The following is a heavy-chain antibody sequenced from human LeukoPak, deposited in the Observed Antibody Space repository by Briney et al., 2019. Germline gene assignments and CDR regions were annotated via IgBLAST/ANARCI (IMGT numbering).Heavy chain of an antibody. CDR3: AKEADSSGYYLRHFDY. V-gene: IGHV3-30*04. CDR1: GFTFSSYA. CDR2: ISYDERST. J-gene: IGHJ4*02. Sequence: GGSLRLSCAASGFTFSSYAMHWIRQAPGKGLEWVAVISYDERSTYDADSVKGRFTISRDNSKNTVYLQMSSLRAEDTAVYYCAKEADSSGYYLRHFDYWGQGTLVTVPS. D-gene: IGHD3-22*01.